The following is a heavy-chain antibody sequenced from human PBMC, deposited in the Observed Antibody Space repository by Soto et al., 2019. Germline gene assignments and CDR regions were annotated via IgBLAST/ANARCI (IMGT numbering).Heavy chain of an antibody. Sequence: QVQLVQSGAEVKKPGSSVKVSCKASGGAFSDYAFSWVRQAPGQGLEWLGGIMPIFRAPDYAQKCQGRVTITADEFTRTAYMEMSSLRSEDTAVYYCASWLKGPDIGNYYYGMDVWGQGTTVTVS. CDR2: IMPIFRAP. V-gene: IGHV1-69*12. J-gene: IGHJ6*02. D-gene: IGHD2-15*01. CDR3: ASWLKGPDIGNYYYGMDV. CDR1: GGAFSDYA.